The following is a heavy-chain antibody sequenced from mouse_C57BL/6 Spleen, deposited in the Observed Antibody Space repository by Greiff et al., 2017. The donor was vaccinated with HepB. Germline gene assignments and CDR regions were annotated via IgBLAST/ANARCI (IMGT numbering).Heavy chain of an antibody. CDR2: INPSSGYT. V-gene: IGHV1-4*01. CDR3: ARSHYEGNWFAY. CDR1: GYTFTSYT. J-gene: IGHJ3*01. D-gene: IGHD1-2*01. Sequence: VQLQQSGAELARPGASVKMSCKASGYTFTSYTMHWVKQRPGQGLEWIGYINPSSGYTKYNQKFKDKATLTADKSSSTAYMQLSSLTSEDSAVYYCARSHYEGNWFAYWGQGTLVTVSA.